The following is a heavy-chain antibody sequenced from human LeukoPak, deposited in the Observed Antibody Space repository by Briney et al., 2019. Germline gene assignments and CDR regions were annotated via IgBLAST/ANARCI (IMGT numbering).Heavy chain of an antibody. V-gene: IGHV3-33*05. CDR2: IQNDASTE. D-gene: IGHD2-21*01. CDR1: GFIFSHYG. Sequence: GGSMRLSCAASGFIFSHYGMHWVRQAPGKGLEWVAVIQNDASTENFADSVKGRFTISRDNSKNTVFLQMNSLRVEDTAVYYCARELSQIVWGGLDYGGQGTLVSVSS. CDR3: ARELSQIVWGGLDY. J-gene: IGHJ4*02.